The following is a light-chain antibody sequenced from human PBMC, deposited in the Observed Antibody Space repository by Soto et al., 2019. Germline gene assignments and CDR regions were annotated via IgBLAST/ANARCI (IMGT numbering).Light chain of an antibody. J-gene: IGLJ2*01. CDR2: EVS. Sequence: QSALTQPTSASGSPGQSVTISCTGTSSDIGKYIFVSWYQQHPGKAPKLIIYEVSRRPSGVPDRFSGAKSGNTAFLTVSGLQSEDEADYYCSSYVGDNNSLFGGGTKLTVL. CDR1: SSDIGKYIF. CDR3: SSYVGDNNSL. V-gene: IGLV2-8*01.